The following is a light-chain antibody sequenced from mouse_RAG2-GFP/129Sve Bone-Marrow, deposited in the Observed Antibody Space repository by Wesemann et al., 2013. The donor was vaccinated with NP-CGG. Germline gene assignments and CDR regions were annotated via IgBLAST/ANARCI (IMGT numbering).Light chain of an antibody. CDR3: QHHYGTPFT. V-gene: IGKV12-44*01. J-gene: IGKJ4*01. Sequence: DIQMTQSPASLSASVGETVTITCRASENIYSYLAWYQQKQGKSPQLLVYNAKTLAEGVPSRFSGSGSGTQFSLKINSLQPEDFGSYYCQHHYGTPFTFGSGTKLGNKT. CDR2: NAK. CDR1: ENIYSY.